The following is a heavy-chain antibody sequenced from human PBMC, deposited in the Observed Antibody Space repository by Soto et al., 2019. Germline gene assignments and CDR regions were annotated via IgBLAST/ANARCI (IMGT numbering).Heavy chain of an antibody. CDR3: AGGRNDIDY. V-gene: IGHV1-18*01. D-gene: IGHD3-16*01. J-gene: IGHJ4*02. CDR1: GYTFTSYG. Sequence: QVQLVQSGAEVKKPGASVKVSCKASGYTFTSYGISWVRQAPGQGLEWMGWISAYNGNTNYAQKLQGRVTMTTDTPTSTAYMGRRSLSSDDTAVYYSAGGRNDIDYGGQEPLATLSS. CDR2: ISAYNGNT.